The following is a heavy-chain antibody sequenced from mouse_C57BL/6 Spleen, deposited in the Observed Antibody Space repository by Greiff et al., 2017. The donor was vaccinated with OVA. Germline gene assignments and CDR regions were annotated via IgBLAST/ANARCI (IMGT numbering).Heavy chain of an antibody. CDR1: GYTFTDYE. J-gene: IGHJ3*01. Sequence: VQLQQPGAELVRPGASVTLSCKASGYTFTDYEMHWVKQTPVHGLEWIGAIDPETGGTAYNQKFKGKAILTADKSSSTAYMELRSLTSEDSAVYYCTRNYYGSSYPFAYWGQGTLVTVSA. V-gene: IGHV1-15*01. CDR3: TRNYYGSSYPFAY. D-gene: IGHD1-1*01. CDR2: IDPETGGT.